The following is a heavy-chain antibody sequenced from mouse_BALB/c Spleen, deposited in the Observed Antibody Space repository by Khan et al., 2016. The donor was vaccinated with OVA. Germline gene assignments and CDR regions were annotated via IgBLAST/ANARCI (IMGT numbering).Heavy chain of an antibody. J-gene: IGHJ3*01. CDR1: GYAFSNYL. V-gene: IGHV1-54*01. CDR2: INPGSGGT. CDR3: SRSGYGFGAY. Sequence: QVQLQQSGAELVRPGTSVKVSCKASGYAFSNYLIEWLKQRPGQGLEWIGVINPGSGGTKSNEKFKDKATLTADTSSSTPYMQLSSLTSDDSAVYFCSRSGYGFGAYWGPGTLVTVSA. D-gene: IGHD3-2*02.